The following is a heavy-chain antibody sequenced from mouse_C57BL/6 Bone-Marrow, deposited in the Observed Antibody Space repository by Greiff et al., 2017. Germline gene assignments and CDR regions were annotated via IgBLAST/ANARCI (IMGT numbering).Heavy chain of an antibody. CDR2: IDPSDSYT. J-gene: IGHJ3*01. CDR3: ARYSSWFAY. V-gene: IGHV1-59*01. Sequence: VQLQQPGAELVRPGTSVKLSCKASGYTFTSYWMHLVKQRPGQGLEWIGVIDPSDSYTNYNQKFKGKATLTVDTSSSTAYMQLSSLTSEDSAVYYCARYSSWFAYWGQGTLVTVSA. CDR1: GYTFTSYW.